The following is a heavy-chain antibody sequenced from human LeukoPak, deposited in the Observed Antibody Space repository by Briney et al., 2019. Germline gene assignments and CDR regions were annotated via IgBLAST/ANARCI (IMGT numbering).Heavy chain of an antibody. V-gene: IGHV3-23*01. CDR2: ISGDGGTI. D-gene: IGHD2/OR15-2a*01. J-gene: IGHJ4*02. CDR1: GFTLRSSA. CDR3: AKGLFYDYALAFDH. Sequence: GGSLRLSCAASGFTLRSSAMSWVRQAPGKGLEWVSAISGDGGTISYAASVRGRFTISRDNAKNTLFLQMSSLRAGDTALYYCAKGLFYDYALAFDHWGQGTLVTVSS.